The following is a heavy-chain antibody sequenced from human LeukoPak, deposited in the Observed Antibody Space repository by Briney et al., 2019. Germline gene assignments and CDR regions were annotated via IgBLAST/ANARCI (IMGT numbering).Heavy chain of an antibody. Sequence: GASVKVSCKASGYTFTSYGISWVRQAPGQGLEWMGWISAYNGNTNYAQKLQGRVTMTTDTSTSTAYMELRSLRSEDTAVYYCAREYYGGNSVQFDYWGQGTLVTVSS. V-gene: IGHV1-18*01. J-gene: IGHJ4*02. CDR2: ISAYNGNT. CDR1: GYTFTSYG. CDR3: AREYYGGNSVQFDY. D-gene: IGHD4-23*01.